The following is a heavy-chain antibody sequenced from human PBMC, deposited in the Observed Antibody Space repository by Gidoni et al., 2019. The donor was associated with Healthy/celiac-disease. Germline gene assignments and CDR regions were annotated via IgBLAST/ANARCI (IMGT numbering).Heavy chain of an antibody. Sequence: EVQLVESVGGLVKPGGSLRRSCAAPGFTFSNAWMSWVRQAPGKGRGWFGRIKSKTDGGTTDYAAPVKGRFTISRDDSKNTLYLQMNSLKTEDTAVYYCTTDPDYWGQGTLVTVSS. CDR2: IKSKTDGGTT. V-gene: IGHV3-15*01. CDR1: GFTFSNAW. CDR3: TTDPDY. J-gene: IGHJ4*02.